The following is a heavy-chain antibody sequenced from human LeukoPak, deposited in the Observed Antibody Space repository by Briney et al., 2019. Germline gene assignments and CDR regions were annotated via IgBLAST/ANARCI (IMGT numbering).Heavy chain of an antibody. CDR1: GFTFSSYW. CDR3: AKDQRWESPHYLDS. D-gene: IGHD1-26*01. V-gene: IGHV3-74*01. CDR2: INSDGSST. J-gene: IGHJ4*02. Sequence: GGSLRLSCAASGFTFSSYWMHWVRQAPGKGLVWVSRINSDGSSTSYADSVKGRFTISRDNAKSTLYLQMNSLRDEDTALYYCAKDQRWESPHYLDSWGQGTLVTVSS.